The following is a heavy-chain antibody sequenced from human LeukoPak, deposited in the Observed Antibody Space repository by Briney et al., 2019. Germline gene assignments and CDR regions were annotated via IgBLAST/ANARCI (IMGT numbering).Heavy chain of an antibody. V-gene: IGHV4-39*01. CDR2: IYYSGST. CDR3: ARRIVVVPAAMRENWFDP. J-gene: IGHJ5*02. D-gene: IGHD2-2*01. CDR1: GGSISSSSYY. Sequence: SETLSLTCTVSGGSISSSSYYWGWIRQPPGKGLEWIGSIYYSGSTYYNPSLKSRVTISVDTSKNQFSLKLSSVTAADTAVYYCARRIVVVPAAMRENWFDPWGQGTLVTVSS.